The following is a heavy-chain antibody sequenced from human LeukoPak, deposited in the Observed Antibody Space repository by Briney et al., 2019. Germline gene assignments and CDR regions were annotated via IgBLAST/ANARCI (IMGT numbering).Heavy chain of an antibody. D-gene: IGHD3-22*01. J-gene: IGHJ3*02. CDR1: GGSISSGGYS. Sequence: SQTLSLTCAVSGGSISSGGYSWSWIRQPPGKGLEWIGYIYHGGSTYYNPSLKSRVTISVDRSKNQFSLKLSSVTAADTAVYYCARGDYDSGAFDIWGQGTMVTVSS. CDR2: IYHGGST. CDR3: ARGDYDSGAFDI. V-gene: IGHV4-30-2*01.